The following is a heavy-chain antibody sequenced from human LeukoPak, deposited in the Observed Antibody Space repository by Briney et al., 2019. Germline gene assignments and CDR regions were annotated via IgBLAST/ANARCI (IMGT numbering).Heavy chain of an antibody. V-gene: IGHV1-2*02. CDR1: GYTFTGYY. CDR3: ARERKYYDSSGYYPGGY. Sequence: GASVKVSCKASGYTFTGYYMHWVRQAPGQGLEWMGWINPNSGGTNYAQKFQGRVTMTRDTSISTAYMELSRLRSDDTAVYYCARERKYYDSSGYYPGGYWGQGTLVTVSS. J-gene: IGHJ4*02. D-gene: IGHD3-22*01. CDR2: INPNSGGT.